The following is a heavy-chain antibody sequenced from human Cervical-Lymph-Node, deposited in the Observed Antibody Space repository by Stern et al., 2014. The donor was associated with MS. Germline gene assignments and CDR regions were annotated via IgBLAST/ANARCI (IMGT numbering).Heavy chain of an antibody. CDR2: IYYSGTT. V-gene: IGHV4-30-4*01. D-gene: IGHD2-2*01. J-gene: IGHJ5*02. CDR1: GGSISSGDYY. Sequence: QLQLQESGPGLVKPSPTVSLTCTVSGGSISSGDYYWRWIRQPPGKGLEWIGCIYYSGTTYYNPSLKSRVTISVDTSKNQFSLKLSSVTAADTAVYYCASANCSSTSCPNWFDPWGQGTLVTVSS. CDR3: ASANCSSTSCPNWFDP.